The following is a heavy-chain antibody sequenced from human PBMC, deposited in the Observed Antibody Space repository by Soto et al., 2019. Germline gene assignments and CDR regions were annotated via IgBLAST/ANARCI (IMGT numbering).Heavy chain of an antibody. D-gene: IGHD1-20*01. CDR1: GFTFSSYA. CDR3: ARARQVQYNWNDAPGYYYGMDV. J-gene: IGHJ6*02. CDR2: ISYDGSNK. V-gene: IGHV3-30-3*01. Sequence: QVQLVESGGGVVQPGRSLRLSCAASGFTFSSYAMHWVRQAPGKGLEWVAVISYDGSNKYYADSVKGRFTISRDNSKNTLYLKMNSLRAEDTAVYYCARARQVQYNWNDAPGYYYGMDVWGQGTTVTVSS.